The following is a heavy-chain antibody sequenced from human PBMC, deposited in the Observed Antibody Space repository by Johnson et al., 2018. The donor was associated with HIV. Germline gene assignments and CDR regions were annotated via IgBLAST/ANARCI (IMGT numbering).Heavy chain of an antibody. Sequence: HVQLVESGGGLVKPGGSLRLSCAASGFTFSDYYMSWIRQAPGKGLEWVSYITGSGTVVYYADSVMGRFPLSSDNSKNTLYLQMNSLRAEDTAVYYCARGGYSSSWPDPDAFDIWGQGTMVTVSS. CDR3: ARGGYSSSWPDPDAFDI. V-gene: IGHV3-11*04. J-gene: IGHJ3*02. CDR1: GFTFSDYY. D-gene: IGHD6-13*01. CDR2: ITGSGTVV.